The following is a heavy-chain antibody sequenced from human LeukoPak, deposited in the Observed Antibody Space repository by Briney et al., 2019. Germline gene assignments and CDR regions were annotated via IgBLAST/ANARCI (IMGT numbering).Heavy chain of an antibody. J-gene: IGHJ3*02. CDR2: IYPGESDT. D-gene: IGHD3-22*01. V-gene: IGHV5-51*01. Sequence: GESLKISCKGSGYSFTSYWIGWVRRMPGKGVEWMAIIYPGESDTRYSPSFEGEVTISAEKSISTAYLQWSSLKASDTAMYYCARTNYYDRSGYYYWFAFDIWGQGTMVTVSS. CDR1: GYSFTSYW. CDR3: ARTNYYDRSGYYYWFAFDI.